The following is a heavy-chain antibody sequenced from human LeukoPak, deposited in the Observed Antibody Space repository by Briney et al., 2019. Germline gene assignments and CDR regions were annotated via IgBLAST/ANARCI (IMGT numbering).Heavy chain of an antibody. V-gene: IGHV3-23*01. CDR2: ISGSGGST. D-gene: IGHD5-18*01. CDR1: GFTFSSYA. Sequence: GSLRLSCAASGFTFSSYAMSWVRQAPGKGLEWVSAISGSGGSTYYADSVKCRFTISRDNSKNTLYLQMNSLRAEDTAVYYCAKGRNTAMASILFDYWGQGTLVTVSS. CDR3: AKGRNTAMASILFDY. J-gene: IGHJ4*02.